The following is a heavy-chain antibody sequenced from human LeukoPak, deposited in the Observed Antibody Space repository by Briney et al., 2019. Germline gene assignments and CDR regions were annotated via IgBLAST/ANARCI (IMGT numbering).Heavy chain of an antibody. CDR2: ISGDGGST. Sequence: GGSLRLSCAASGFTFDDYAIHWVRQAPGKGLEWVSLISGDGGSTYYADSVKGRFTISRDNSKNTLYLQMNSLRTEDTALHYRAKDIQPRLYSNAYGMDVWGQGTTVTVSS. CDR3: AKDIQPRLYSNAYGMDV. J-gene: IGHJ6*02. V-gene: IGHV3-43*02. CDR1: GFTFDDYA. D-gene: IGHD6-13*01.